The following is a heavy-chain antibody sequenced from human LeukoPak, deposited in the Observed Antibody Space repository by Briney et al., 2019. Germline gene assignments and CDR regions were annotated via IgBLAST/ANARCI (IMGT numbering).Heavy chain of an antibody. CDR3: ARQGTGRTHYFDY. Sequence: PGGSLRLSCAASGFTFSRYSMNWVRQAPGKGLEWVSSISSSSSFIYYADSVKGRFTISRDNAKNSLYLQMNSLRAEDTAVYYCARQGTGRTHYFDYWGQGTLVTVSS. J-gene: IGHJ4*02. CDR1: GFTFSRYS. V-gene: IGHV3-21*01. D-gene: IGHD3-10*01. CDR2: ISSSSSFI.